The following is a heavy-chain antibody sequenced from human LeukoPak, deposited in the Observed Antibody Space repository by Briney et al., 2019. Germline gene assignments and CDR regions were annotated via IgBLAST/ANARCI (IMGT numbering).Heavy chain of an antibody. Sequence: TSETLSLTCTVAGGSISNYYWSWIRQTPGKGLEWIGYIYYSGSTNYNPSLKSRVTISVDTSKNQFSLKLRSVTAADTAVYYCAGKAAAGTSFFDYWGQGTLVTVSS. CDR3: AGKAAAGTSFFDY. D-gene: IGHD6-13*01. CDR2: IYYSGST. V-gene: IGHV4-59*01. J-gene: IGHJ4*02. CDR1: GGSISNYY.